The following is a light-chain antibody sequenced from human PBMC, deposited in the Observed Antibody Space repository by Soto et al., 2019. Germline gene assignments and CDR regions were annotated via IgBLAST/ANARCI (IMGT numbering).Light chain of an antibody. V-gene: IGKV4-1*01. Sequence: DIVMTQSPDSLTVSLGERATINCKSSQSVLYSSNNKNYLAWFQQKPGQPPKLLIYWASTRESGVPDRFSGSGSGTDFTLTISSVQAEDVALYYCQQYYSTPLTFGGGTKVEIK. CDR3: QQYYSTPLT. CDR2: WAS. J-gene: IGKJ4*01. CDR1: QSVLYSSNNKNY.